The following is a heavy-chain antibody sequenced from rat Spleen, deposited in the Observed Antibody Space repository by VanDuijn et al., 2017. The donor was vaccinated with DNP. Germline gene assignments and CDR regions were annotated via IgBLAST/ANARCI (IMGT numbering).Heavy chain of an antibody. V-gene: IGHV5-25*01. CDR2: IGSAAYAP. Sequence: EVQLVESGGGLVQPGRSLKLSCAASGFTFSAYYMAWVRQAPAKGLEWVAYIGSAAYAPYYGDSVKGRFTVSRDNAKSTLYLQMDSLRSEDTATYFCASWSPIAPISTSNYWGQGVMVTVSS. D-gene: IGHD1-2*01. CDR3: ASWSPIAPISTSNY. CDR1: GFTFSAYY. J-gene: IGHJ2*01.